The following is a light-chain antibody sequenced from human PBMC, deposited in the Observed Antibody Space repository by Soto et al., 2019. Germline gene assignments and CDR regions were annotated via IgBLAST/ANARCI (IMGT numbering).Light chain of an antibody. J-gene: IGLJ1*01. CDR2: DDN. Sequence: QSVLTQPPSVSAAPGQRVTISCSGSASNIGNNSVSWYQQLPGAAPRLLIYDDNNRPSGIPDRFSGSKSGTSATLGITGLQTGDEADHYCGTWDTSLPACVFGPGTKLTVL. CDR3: GTWDTSLPACV. V-gene: IGLV1-51*01. CDR1: ASNIGNNS.